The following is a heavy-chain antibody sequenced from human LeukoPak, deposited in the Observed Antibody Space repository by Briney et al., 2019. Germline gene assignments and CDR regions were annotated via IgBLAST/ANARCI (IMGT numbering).Heavy chain of an antibody. J-gene: IGHJ3*02. D-gene: IGHD1-26*01. CDR3: ARRGGSPLGAFDI. Sequence: SETLSLTCTVSGGSISSYYWSWIRQPPGKGLEWIGYIYYSGSTNYNPSLKSRVTISVDTSKNQFALKLSSVTAADTAVYYCARRGGSPLGAFDIWGQGTMVTVSS. V-gene: IGHV4-59*01. CDR1: GGSISSYY. CDR2: IYYSGST.